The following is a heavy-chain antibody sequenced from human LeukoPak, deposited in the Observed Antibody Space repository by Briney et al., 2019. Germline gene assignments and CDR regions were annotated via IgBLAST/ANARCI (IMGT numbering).Heavy chain of an antibody. Sequence: GGSLRLSCAASGFTFSSYWMHWVRQAPGKGLVWVSRVCSDGSSKNYADSVKGRFTISRDNAKNTLYLQMNSLGADDTAVYYCARGRFPGAWGQGTMVTVS. J-gene: IGHJ3*01. CDR1: GFTFSSYW. V-gene: IGHV3-74*01. CDR3: ARGRFPGA. D-gene: IGHD3-3*01. CDR2: VCSDGSSK.